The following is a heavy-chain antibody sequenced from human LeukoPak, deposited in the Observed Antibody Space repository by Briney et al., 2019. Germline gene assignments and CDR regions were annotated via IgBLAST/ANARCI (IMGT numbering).Heavy chain of an antibody. CDR3: ARDSIVLMVYAMPNWFDP. J-gene: IGHJ5*02. CDR2: ISAYNGNT. CDR1: GYTFTTYG. V-gene: IGHV1-18*01. D-gene: IGHD2-8*01. Sequence: ASVKVSCTASGYTFTTYGISWVRQAPGQGLEWMGWISAYNGNTNYTQKPQGRVTMTTDTSTNTAYMELRSLRSDDTAVYYCARDSIVLMVYAMPNWFDPWGQGTLVAVSS.